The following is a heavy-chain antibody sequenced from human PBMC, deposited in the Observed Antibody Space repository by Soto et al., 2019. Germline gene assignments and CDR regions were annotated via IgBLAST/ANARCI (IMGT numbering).Heavy chain of an antibody. CDR1: GFTFSSYE. J-gene: IGHJ4*02. CDR3: AGPRSSFDY. CDR2: ISSSGSTI. V-gene: IGHV3-48*03. Sequence: GGSLRLSCAASGFTFSSYEMNWVRQAPGKGLEWVSYISSSGSTIYYADSVKGRFTISRDNAKNSLYLQMNSLRAEDTAVYYSAGPRSSFDYWGQGTLVTVSS.